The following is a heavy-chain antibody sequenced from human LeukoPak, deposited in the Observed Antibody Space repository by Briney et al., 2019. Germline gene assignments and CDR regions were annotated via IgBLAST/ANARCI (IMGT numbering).Heavy chain of an antibody. CDR2: IYYSGRT. V-gene: IGHV4-59*12. D-gene: IGHD4-17*01. Sequence: SETLSLTCSVSGGSISSYYWSWIRQPPGKGLEWIGYIYYSGRTNYNPSLKSRVTISVDTSKNQFSLKLSSVTAADTAVYYCARGNDYGVWNDWFDPWGQGTLVTVSS. CDR1: GGSISSYY. CDR3: ARGNDYGVWNDWFDP. J-gene: IGHJ5*02.